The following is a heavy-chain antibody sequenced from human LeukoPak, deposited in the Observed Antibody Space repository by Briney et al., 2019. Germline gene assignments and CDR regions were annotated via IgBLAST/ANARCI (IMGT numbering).Heavy chain of an antibody. D-gene: IGHD6-6*01. J-gene: IGHJ4*02. CDR2: INHSGST. CDR3: ARVRGVRAARQFDY. Sequence: PSETLSLTCAVYGGSFSGYYWSWIRQPPGKGLEWIGEINHSGSTNYNPSLKSRVTISVDTSKNQFSLKLSSVTAADTAVYYCARVRGVRAARQFDYWGREPWSPSPQ. V-gene: IGHV4-34*01. CDR1: GGSFSGYY.